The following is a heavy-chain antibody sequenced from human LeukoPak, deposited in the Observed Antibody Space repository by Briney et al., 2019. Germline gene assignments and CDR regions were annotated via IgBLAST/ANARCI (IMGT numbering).Heavy chain of an antibody. CDR1: GFTFSTYV. CDR2: ISGSGGST. Sequence: GGSLRLSCAASGFTFSTYVMSWVRQVPGKGLEWVSAISGSGGSTYYADSVKGRFTISRDNSKNTLYLQMSSLGADDTAVYYCAKGNWRYFDYWGQGTLVTVSS. D-gene: IGHD1-1*01. V-gene: IGHV3-23*01. CDR3: AKGNWRYFDY. J-gene: IGHJ4*02.